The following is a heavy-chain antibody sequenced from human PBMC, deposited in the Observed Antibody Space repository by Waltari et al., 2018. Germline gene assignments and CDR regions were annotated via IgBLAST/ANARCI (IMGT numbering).Heavy chain of an antibody. CDR1: GVSISDRYY. V-gene: IGHV4-38-2*01. Sequence: QVQLQESGPGLVTPSETLSPICAVSGVSISDRYYRNWIRQPPGKGLEWIGNINGNSASTSYNPSRKSRVTISKDTSKNQIFLKLSSVTAADTAVYYCARTSVTDDYWGQGVLVTVSS. D-gene: IGHD3-10*01. CDR3: ARTSVTDDY. J-gene: IGHJ4*02. CDR2: INGNSAST.